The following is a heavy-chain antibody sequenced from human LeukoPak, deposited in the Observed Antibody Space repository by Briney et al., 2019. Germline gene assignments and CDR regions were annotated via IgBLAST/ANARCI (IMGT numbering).Heavy chain of an antibody. Sequence: GGSLRLSCGASGFSFSISTMNWVRQAPGRGLEGGSSISSRGSSIYYADSLKGRFTISRATAKNSLYLQINSLRAADTAVYYCARDSYWLGGTIGAFDIWGQGTMVTVSS. J-gene: IGHJ3*02. CDR3: ARDSYWLGGTIGAFDI. V-gene: IGHV3-21*01. CDR1: GFSFSIST. D-gene: IGHD3-10*01. CDR2: ISSRGSSI.